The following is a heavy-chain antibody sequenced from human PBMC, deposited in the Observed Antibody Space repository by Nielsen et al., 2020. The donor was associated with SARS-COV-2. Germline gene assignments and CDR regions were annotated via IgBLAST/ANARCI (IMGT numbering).Heavy chain of an antibody. J-gene: IGHJ4*02. Sequence: SETLSLTCTVSGGSISSGGYYWSWIRQHPGKGLEWIGYIYYSGSTYYNPSLKSRVTISVGTSKNQFSLKLSSVTAADTAVYYCARDNDSSGYYPHYFDYWGQGTLVTVSS. CDR3: ARDNDSSGYYPHYFDY. CDR1: GGSISSGGYY. D-gene: IGHD3-22*01. CDR2: IYYSGST. V-gene: IGHV4-31*03.